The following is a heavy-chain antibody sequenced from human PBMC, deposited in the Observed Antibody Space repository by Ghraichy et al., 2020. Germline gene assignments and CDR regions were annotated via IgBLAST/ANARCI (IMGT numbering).Heavy chain of an antibody. V-gene: IGHV1-8*01. J-gene: IGHJ4*02. CDR3: ARGRSAATISDY. D-gene: IGHD5-12*01. CDR1: GYTFTSYD. CDR2: MNPNSGNT. Sequence: ASVKVSCKASGYTFTSYDINWVRQATGQGLEWMGWMNPNSGNTGYAQKFQGRVTMTRNTSISTAYMELSSLRSEDTAVYYCARGRSAATISDYWGQGTLVTVS.